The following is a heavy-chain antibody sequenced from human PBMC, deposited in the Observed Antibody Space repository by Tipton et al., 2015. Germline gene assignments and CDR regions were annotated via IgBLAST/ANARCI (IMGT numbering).Heavy chain of an antibody. V-gene: IGHV4-59*11. Sequence: TLSLTCTVSNASISSHYWTWIRQPAGKGLEWIGYSYYSGSTNYNPSLKSRVTISVDTSKNQFSLKLTSVTAADTAVYYCARDLSGYYYYYGMDVWGQGTTVTVSS. CDR1: NASISSHY. J-gene: IGHJ6*02. CDR3: ARDLSGYYYYYGMDV. CDR2: SYYSGST.